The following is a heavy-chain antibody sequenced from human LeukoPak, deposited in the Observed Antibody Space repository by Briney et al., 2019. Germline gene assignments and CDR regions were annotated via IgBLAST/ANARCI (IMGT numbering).Heavy chain of an antibody. D-gene: IGHD2-2*01. J-gene: IGHJ4*02. Sequence: PGGSLRLSCAASGFTFSSYSMNWVRQAPGKGLEWVSSISSSSSYIYYADSVKGRFTISRDNAKNSLYLQMNSLRAEDTAVYYCLVVVPAAILNLDYWGQGTLVNVSS. CDR2: ISSSSSYI. V-gene: IGHV3-21*01. CDR1: GFTFSSYS. CDR3: LVVVPAAILNLDY.